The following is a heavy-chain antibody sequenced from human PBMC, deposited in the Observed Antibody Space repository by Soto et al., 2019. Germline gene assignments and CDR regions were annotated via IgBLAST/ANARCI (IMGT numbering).Heavy chain of an antibody. D-gene: IGHD1-26*01. CDR2: IYYSGST. J-gene: IGHJ4*02. CDR3: ARWERLPLGGFDY. V-gene: IGHV4-61*01. Sequence: QVQLQESGPGLVKPSETLSLTCTVSGGSVSSGSYYWSWIRQPPGKGLEWIGYIYYSGSTNYNPSLKSRVTISVDTSKNQFSLKLSSVTAADTAVYYCARWERLPLGGFDYWGQGTLVTVSS. CDR1: GGSVSSGSYY.